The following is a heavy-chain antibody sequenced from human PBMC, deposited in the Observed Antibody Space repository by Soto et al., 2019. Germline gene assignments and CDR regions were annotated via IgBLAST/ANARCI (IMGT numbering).Heavy chain of an antibody. V-gene: IGHV3-53*01. Sequence: GVSLRLSGAASGITATNGHMSWGRQAPGKGLEWVSVIYSDDNTYYADSGRGRFAISRDTSKNTVYLQMNSLRPDHTAAYPWARDSNGDKYLELWAPGSLVKASS. J-gene: IGHJ4*02. D-gene: IGHD4-17*01. CDR1: GITATNGH. CDR2: IYSDDNT. CDR3: ARDSNGDKYLEL.